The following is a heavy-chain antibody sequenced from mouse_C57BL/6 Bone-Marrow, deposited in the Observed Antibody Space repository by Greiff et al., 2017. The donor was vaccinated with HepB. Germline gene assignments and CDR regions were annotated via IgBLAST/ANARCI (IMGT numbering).Heavy chain of an antibody. CDR1: GYTFTSYG. Sequence: QVQLQQSGAELVRPGASVKLSCKASGYTFTSYGISWVKQSTGQGLEWIGEIYPRSGNTYYNEKFKGKATLTADTSSSTAYMELRSLTSEDSAVYFGASRGYCSFDHWGPGTTLTVSS. V-gene: IGHV1-81*01. CDR3: ASRGYCSFDH. CDR2: IYPRSGNT. J-gene: IGHJ2*01. D-gene: IGHD1-1*01.